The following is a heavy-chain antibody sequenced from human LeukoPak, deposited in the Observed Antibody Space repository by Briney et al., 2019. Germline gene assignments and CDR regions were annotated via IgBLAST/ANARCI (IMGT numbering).Heavy chain of an antibody. J-gene: IGHJ4*02. V-gene: IGHV3-53*01. Sequence: PGGSLRLSCAASGFIVSNNYMSWVRQAPGKGLEWVSIIYSGGSTYYADSVKGRFTISRDNSKNTLSLQMNSLRAEDTAVYYCAREGPARTAFDYWGQGTLVTVSS. CDR3: AREGPARTAFDY. CDR2: IYSGGST. CDR1: GFIVSNNY.